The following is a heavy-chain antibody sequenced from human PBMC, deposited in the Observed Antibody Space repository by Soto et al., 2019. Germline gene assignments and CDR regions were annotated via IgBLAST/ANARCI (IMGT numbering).Heavy chain of an antibody. CDR1: GFTFSEYA. J-gene: IGHJ4*02. V-gene: IGHV3-30-3*01. CDR3: ARELRTLYFFDY. Sequence: QVQLVESGGGVVQPGRSLRLSCASSGFTFSEYAMHWVRQAPGKGLEWVAVISYDGISEYYSDSVKGRFTISRDNAKIMPFLQMDSQRKEDTQVHYCARELRTLYFFDYWCQGTQVTVAS. CDR2: ISYDGISE.